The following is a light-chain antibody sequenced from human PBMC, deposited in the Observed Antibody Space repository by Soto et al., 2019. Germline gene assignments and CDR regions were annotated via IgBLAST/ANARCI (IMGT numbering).Light chain of an antibody. Sequence: DIHMTQSPSTLSASLGDRVTITCRASQSISSWLAWYQQKPGKAPKLLIYKASSLQIGVPSRFSGSGSGTEFTLTISSLQPDDFATYYCQQYNSYWTFGQGTKVDIK. CDR1: QSISSW. V-gene: IGKV1-5*03. CDR3: QQYNSYWT. J-gene: IGKJ1*01. CDR2: KAS.